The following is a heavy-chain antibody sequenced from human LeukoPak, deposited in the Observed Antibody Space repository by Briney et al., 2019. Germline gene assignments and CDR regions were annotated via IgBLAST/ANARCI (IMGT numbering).Heavy chain of an antibody. CDR3: AKVKGSEGYCSITSCLADY. CDR2: ISSSGGST. CDR1: GFTFSSYA. J-gene: IGHJ4*02. Sequence: PPGGSLRLSCAASGFTFSSYAMSWVRQAPGKGLEWVSAISSSGGSTYYADSVKGRFTISRYNSKNPLYLQLNSLRSEDTAVYYCAKVKGSEGYCSITSCLADYWGQGTLVTVSS. D-gene: IGHD2-2*01. V-gene: IGHV3-23*01.